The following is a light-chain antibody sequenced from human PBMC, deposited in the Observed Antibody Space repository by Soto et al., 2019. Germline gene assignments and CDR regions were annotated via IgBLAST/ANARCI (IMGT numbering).Light chain of an antibody. CDR3: QQYNSYWT. J-gene: IGKJ1*01. CDR2: KAS. V-gene: IGKV1-5*03. Sequence: DIQMTQSPSTLSASVGDRVTITCRASQSISSWLAWYQQKPGKAPMLLIYKASSLESGVPSRFSRRGSGTEFTLTISSLQPDDFATYYCQQYNSYWTFGQGTKVEIK. CDR1: QSISSW.